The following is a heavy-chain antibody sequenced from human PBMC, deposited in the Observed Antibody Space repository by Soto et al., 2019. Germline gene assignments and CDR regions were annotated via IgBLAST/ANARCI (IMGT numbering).Heavy chain of an antibody. V-gene: IGHV1-8*01. Sequence: GASVKVSCKASGYTFTSYDINWVRQATGQGLEWMGWMNPNSGNTGYAQKFQGSVTMTRNTSISTAYMELSSLRSEDTAVYYCSRERTTISMDFCGQGTTVTVSS. J-gene: IGHJ6*01. D-gene: IGHD3-9*01. CDR2: MNPNSGNT. CDR3: SRERTTISMDF. CDR1: GYTFTSYD.